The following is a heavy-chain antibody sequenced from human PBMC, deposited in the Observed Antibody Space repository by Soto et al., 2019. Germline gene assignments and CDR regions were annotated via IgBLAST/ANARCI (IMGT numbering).Heavy chain of an antibody. D-gene: IGHD6-19*01. CDR3: ARGGQWVGLNFDY. CDR1: GYSFTNYW. CDR2: IYPGDSDT. Sequence: GEALKISWKGSGYSFTNYWIGWVRQLPGKGLGWVGIIYPGDSDTSYSPSFQGQVTISADKSISTAYLQWSSLKDSDTAMYYCARGGQWVGLNFDYWGQGTLVTVSS. J-gene: IGHJ4*02. V-gene: IGHV5-51*01.